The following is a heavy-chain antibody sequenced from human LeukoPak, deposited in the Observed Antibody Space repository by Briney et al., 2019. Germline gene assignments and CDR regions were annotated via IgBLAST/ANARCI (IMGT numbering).Heavy chain of an antibody. Sequence: GGSLRLSCAASGFTFSNYAMHWVRQAPGKGLEYVSAIDSNGDNTYYTNSVRGRFAIYRDNSKNTLYLHMGSLRAEDMAVYYCARGSAYYGSGSYYNEPLQFWGQGTLVTVSS. J-gene: IGHJ4*02. V-gene: IGHV3-64*01. D-gene: IGHD3-10*01. CDR2: IDSNGDNT. CDR3: ARGSAYYGSGSYYNEPLQF. CDR1: GFTFSNYA.